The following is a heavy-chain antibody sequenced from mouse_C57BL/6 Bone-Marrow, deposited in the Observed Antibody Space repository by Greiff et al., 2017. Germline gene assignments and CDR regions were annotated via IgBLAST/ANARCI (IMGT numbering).Heavy chain of an antibody. CDR3: VTLYYDYAMDY. D-gene: IGHD1-1*01. V-gene: IGHV10-1*01. CDR2: IRSKSNNYAT. J-gene: IGHJ4*01. Sequence: EVKLVESGGGLVQPKGSLKLSCAASGFSFTTYAMNWVRQAPGKGLEWVARIRSKSNNYATYYADSVKDRFTISRYDSESMLYLQMSNLNTEDTAMYYYVTLYYDYAMDYWGQGTSVTVSS. CDR1: GFSFTTYA.